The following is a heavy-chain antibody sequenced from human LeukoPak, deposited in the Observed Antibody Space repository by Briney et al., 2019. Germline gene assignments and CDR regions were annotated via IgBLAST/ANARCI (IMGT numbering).Heavy chain of an antibody. CDR3: ARGRDGDYYYYYYMDV. Sequence: ASVKVSCKASGYTFTSYDINWLRQATGQGLEWMGWMNPNSGNTGYAQKYQGRVTMTRNTSISTAYMELSSLRSEDTAVYYCARGRDGDYYYYYYMDVWGKGTTVTVSS. J-gene: IGHJ6*03. CDR2: MNPNSGNT. CDR1: GYTFTSYD. D-gene: IGHD3-16*01. V-gene: IGHV1-8*01.